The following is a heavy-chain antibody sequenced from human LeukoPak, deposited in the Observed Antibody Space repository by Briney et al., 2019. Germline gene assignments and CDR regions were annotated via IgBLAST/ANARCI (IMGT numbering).Heavy chain of an antibody. D-gene: IGHD6-13*01. V-gene: IGHV3-33*01. Sequence: GRSLRLSCAASGFTFSSYGMHWVRQAPGKGLEWVAVIWYDGSNKYYADSVKGRFTISRDNSKNTLYLQMNSLRAEDTAVYYCARETHSSSSSWFDPWGQGTLVTVSS. CDR3: ARETHSSSSSWFDP. CDR2: IWYDGSNK. CDR1: GFTFSSYG. J-gene: IGHJ5*02.